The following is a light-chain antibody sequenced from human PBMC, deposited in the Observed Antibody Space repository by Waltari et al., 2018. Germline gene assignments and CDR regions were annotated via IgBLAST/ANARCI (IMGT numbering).Light chain of an antibody. J-gene: IGLJ2*01. CDR1: NNDIGSYTL. Sequence: QSALTQPASVSGSPGQSITISCTGTNNDIGSYTLVSCYQQHPGKAPKVIIFEVNKRPSGVSNRFSGSKSGNTASLTVSGLHPEDEADYYCCSYAGTPRVVFGGGTKLTVL. V-gene: IGLV2-23*02. CDR3: CSYAGTPRVV. CDR2: EVN.